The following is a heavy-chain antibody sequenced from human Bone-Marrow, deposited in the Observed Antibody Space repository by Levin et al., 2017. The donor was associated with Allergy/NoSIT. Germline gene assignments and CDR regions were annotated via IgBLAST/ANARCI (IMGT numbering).Heavy chain of an antibody. CDR1: GASISSGGYY. J-gene: IGHJ4*02. D-gene: IGHD3-10*01. V-gene: IGHV4-31*03. CDR3: ARGFGRGGWDYFDN. Sequence: ASETLSLTCTVSGASISSGGYYWSWIRQYPGKGLEWIVYIFYGGATYYNPSLTSRVSISVDTSKNQFSLSLRSVTAADTAVYYCARGFGRGGWDYFDNWGQGTLVTVSS. CDR2: IFYGGAT.